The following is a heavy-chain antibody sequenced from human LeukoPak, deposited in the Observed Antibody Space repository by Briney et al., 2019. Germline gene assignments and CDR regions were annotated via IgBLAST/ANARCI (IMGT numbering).Heavy chain of an antibody. CDR2: INPNSGGS. CDR1: GYTFTSYY. CDR3: ARTHDYVWGTYRYGAFDI. J-gene: IGHJ3*02. D-gene: IGHD3-16*02. Sequence: GSSVKDSCKASGYTFTSYYMHWVRQAPGQGLEWMGWINPNSGGSNYAQKYQGRVTMTRDTSISTDYMELSRLRSDDTAVYYCARTHDYVWGTYRYGAFDIWGQGTMVTVSS. V-gene: IGHV1-2*02.